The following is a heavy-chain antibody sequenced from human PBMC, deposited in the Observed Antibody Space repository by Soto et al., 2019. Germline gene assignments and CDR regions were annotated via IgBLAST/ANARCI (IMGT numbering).Heavy chain of an antibody. V-gene: IGHV4-34*01. J-gene: IGHJ6*03. CDR1: GGSFSGYY. CDR3: ARYFMVRGGLNYYYYYMDV. Sequence: SETLSLTCAVYGGSFSGYYWSWIRQPPGKGLEWIGEINHSGSTNYNPSLKSRVTISVDTSKNQFSLKLSSVTAADTAVYYCARYFMVRGGLNYYYYYMDVWGKGTTVTVSS. D-gene: IGHD3-10*01. CDR2: INHSGST.